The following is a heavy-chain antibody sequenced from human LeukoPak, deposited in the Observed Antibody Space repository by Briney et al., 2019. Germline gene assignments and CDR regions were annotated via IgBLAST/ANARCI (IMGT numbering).Heavy chain of an antibody. D-gene: IGHD3-16*01. CDR3: ARDYNDGGAAFDY. CDR2: ISYDGSNK. CDR1: GFTFSSYA. J-gene: IGHJ4*02. V-gene: IGHV3-30-3*01. Sequence: GGSLRLSCAASGFTFSSYAMHWVRQAPGKGLEWVAVISYDGSNKYYADSVKGRFTISRDNSKNTLYLQMNSLRAEDTAVYYCARDYNDGGAAFDYWGQGTLVTVSS.